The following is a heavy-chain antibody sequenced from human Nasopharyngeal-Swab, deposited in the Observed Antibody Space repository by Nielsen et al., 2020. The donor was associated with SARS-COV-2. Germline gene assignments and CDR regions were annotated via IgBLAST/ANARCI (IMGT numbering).Heavy chain of an antibody. Sequence: GESLKISCAASGFTFSDYYMSWIRHIPGKGLEWVSYISGSSSHTSYADSVKGRFTISRDNAKNSLYLEMNSLRAEDTAVYYCLRGDRRDYWGPGTLVSVSS. V-gene: IGHV3-11*06. CDR2: ISGSSSHT. CDR3: LRGDRRDY. J-gene: IGHJ4*02. D-gene: IGHD3-22*01. CDR1: GFTFSDYY.